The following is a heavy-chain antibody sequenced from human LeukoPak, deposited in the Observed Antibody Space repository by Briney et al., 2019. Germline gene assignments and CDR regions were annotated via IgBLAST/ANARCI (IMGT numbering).Heavy chain of an antibody. Sequence: GASVKVSCKASGGTFSGYAISWVRQAPGQGLEWMGGIIPIFGTANYAQKFQGRVTITADKSTSTAYMELSSLRSEDTAVYYCARDDILTGYYSFDYWGQGTLVTVSS. CDR1: GGTFSGYA. CDR3: ARDDILTGYYSFDY. V-gene: IGHV1-69*06. CDR2: IIPIFGTA. J-gene: IGHJ4*02. D-gene: IGHD3-9*01.